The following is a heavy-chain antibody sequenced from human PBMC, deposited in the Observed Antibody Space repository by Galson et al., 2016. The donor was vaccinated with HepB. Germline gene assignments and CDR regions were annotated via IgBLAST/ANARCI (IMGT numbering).Heavy chain of an antibody. Sequence: SETLSLTCAVHGGSFSGYYWTWIRQTPGKGLEWIGEINDSGDTNYNPSLKGRVTMSVDSSRNQFSLKLTSVTAADTAVYYCASGFTCGGGTCSHAGGNWGQGTMVTVSS. CDR2: INDSGDT. D-gene: IGHD2-21*01. CDR3: ASGFTCGGGTCSHAGGN. CDR1: GGSFSGYY. J-gene: IGHJ3*01. V-gene: IGHV4-34*01.